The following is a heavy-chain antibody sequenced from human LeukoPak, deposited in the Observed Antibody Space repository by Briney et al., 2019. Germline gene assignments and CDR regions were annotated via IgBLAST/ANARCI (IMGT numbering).Heavy chain of an antibody. CDR2: IYYSGST. V-gene: IGHV4-39*07. Sequence: SETLSLTCTVSGGSISSSSYYWGWIRQPPGKGLEWIGSIYYSGSTYYNPSLKSRVTISVDTSKNQFSLKLSSVTAAGTAVYYCARSFPKRTGTLCWFDPWGQGTLVTVSS. CDR1: GGSISSSSYY. J-gene: IGHJ5*02. CDR3: ARSFPKRTGTLCWFDP. D-gene: IGHD1-7*01.